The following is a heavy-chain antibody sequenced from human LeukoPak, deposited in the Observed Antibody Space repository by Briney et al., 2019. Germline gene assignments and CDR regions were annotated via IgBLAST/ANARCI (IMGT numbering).Heavy chain of an antibody. CDR3: AKNSGWLQLGD. Sequence: PGGSLRLSCAVSGYALRSDWMVWVRQAPGKGLEWVATVKEDGSEKDYVDSVKGRFTISADSARNSLYLQMNSLRPEDTALYYCAKNSGWLQLGDWGQGTLVTVSS. CDR1: GYALRSDW. V-gene: IGHV3-7*01. J-gene: IGHJ4*02. CDR2: VKEDGSEK. D-gene: IGHD5-24*01.